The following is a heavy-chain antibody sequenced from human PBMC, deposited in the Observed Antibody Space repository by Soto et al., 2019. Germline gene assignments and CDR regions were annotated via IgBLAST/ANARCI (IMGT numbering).Heavy chain of an antibody. CDR1: GYGLINYG. CDR2: ISAYNGNT. Sequence: ASVKVSCKASGYGLINYGFTWVRQAPGQGLEWMGWISAYNGNTIYAQNLQGRLTMTRDTSTSTAYMELRSLRSDDTAVYYCARLGVTTSVYYYTMDVWGQGTTVTVSS. D-gene: IGHD4-4*01. V-gene: IGHV1-18*04. CDR3: ARLGVTTSVYYYTMDV. J-gene: IGHJ6*02.